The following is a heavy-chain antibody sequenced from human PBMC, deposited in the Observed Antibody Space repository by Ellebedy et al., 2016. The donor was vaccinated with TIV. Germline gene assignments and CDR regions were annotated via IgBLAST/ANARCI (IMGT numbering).Heavy chain of an antibody. D-gene: IGHD4-17*01. CDR1: GYTFTGYH. V-gene: IGHV1-46*01. CDR2: INPSGGST. CDR3: ARGYGDFDY. Sequence: ASVKVSCKASGYTFTGYHMHWVRQAPGQGLEWMGIINPSGGSTSYAQKFQGRLTMTRDTSTSTVYMVLSSLRSEDTAVYYCARGYGDFDYWGQGTLVTVSS. J-gene: IGHJ4*02.